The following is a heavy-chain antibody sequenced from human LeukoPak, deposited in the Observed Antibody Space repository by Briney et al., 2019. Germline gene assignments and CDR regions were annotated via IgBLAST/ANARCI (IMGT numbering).Heavy chain of an antibody. J-gene: IGHJ4*02. V-gene: IGHV3-30*02. D-gene: IGHD3-10*01. CDR3: AKDYYGSGSFFDY. CDR2: IRYDGSNK. Sequence: GGSLRLSCAASGFTFSSYGMHWVRQAPGKGLEWVAFIRYDGSNKYYADSVKGRFTISRDNSNNTLYLQMNSLRAEDTAVYYCAKDYYGSGSFFDYWGQRTLVTVSS. CDR1: GFTFSSYG.